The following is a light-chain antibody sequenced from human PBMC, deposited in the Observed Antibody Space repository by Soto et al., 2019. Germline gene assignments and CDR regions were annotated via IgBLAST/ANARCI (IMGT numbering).Light chain of an antibody. CDR1: QSISSW. CDR3: QQYNSYPIT. CDR2: DAS. Sequence: DIQMTQYPSTLSASVGDRCTITCRASQSISSWFAWYQQKPGKAPKLLIYDASNLESGVPSRFSGSGSGTEFTLTISSLQPDDFATYYCQQYNSYPITFGQGTRLEIK. J-gene: IGKJ5*01. V-gene: IGKV1-5*01.